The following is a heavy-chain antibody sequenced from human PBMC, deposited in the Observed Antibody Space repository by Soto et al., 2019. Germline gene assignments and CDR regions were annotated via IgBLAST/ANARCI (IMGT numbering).Heavy chain of an antibody. J-gene: IGHJ4*02. Sequence: GGSLRLSCAASGFTFSSYGMHWVRQAPGKGLEWVAVISYDGSNKYYADSVKGRFTISRDNSKNTLYLQMNSLRAEDTAVYYCAKDKWRKQHFDYWGQGTLVTVSS. D-gene: IGHD1-1*01. CDR2: ISYDGSNK. V-gene: IGHV3-30*18. CDR3: AKDKWRKQHFDY. CDR1: GFTFSSYG.